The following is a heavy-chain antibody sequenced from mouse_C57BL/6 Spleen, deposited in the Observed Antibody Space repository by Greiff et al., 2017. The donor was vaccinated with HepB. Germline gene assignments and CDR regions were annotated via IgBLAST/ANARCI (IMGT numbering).Heavy chain of an antibody. D-gene: IGHD1-1*01. J-gene: IGHJ2*01. CDR1: GYTFTSYW. Sequence: QVQLKQPGAELVKPGASVKLSCKASGYTFTSYWMHWVKQRPGQGLEWIGMIHPNSGSTNYNEKFKSKATLTVDKSSSTAYMQLSSLTSEDSAVYYCAIERNGSSDYWGQGTTLTVSS. V-gene: IGHV1-64*01. CDR3: AIERNGSSDY. CDR2: IHPNSGST.